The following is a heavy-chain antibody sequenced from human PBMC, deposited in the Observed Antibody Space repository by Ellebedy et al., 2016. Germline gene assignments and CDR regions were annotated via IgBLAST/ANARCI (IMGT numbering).Heavy chain of an antibody. Sequence: GESLKISCAASGFTFSSYAMSWVRQAPGRRLEWVSAISGSGGSTHYVDSVRGRFTISRDNSTNTLYLQMTSLRAEDTAVYYCAKAPTAIFAHFYYYYYYMDVWGKGTTVTVSS. CDR1: GFTFSSYA. CDR3: AKAPTAIFAHFYYYYYYMDV. J-gene: IGHJ6*03. V-gene: IGHV3-23*01. D-gene: IGHD2-21*02. CDR2: ISGSGGST.